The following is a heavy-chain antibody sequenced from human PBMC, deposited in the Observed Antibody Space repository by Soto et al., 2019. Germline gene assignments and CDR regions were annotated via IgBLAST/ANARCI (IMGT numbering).Heavy chain of an antibody. CDR1: GYTFTGYY. D-gene: IGHD1-7*01. J-gene: IGHJ6*02. CDR2: INPNSGGT. V-gene: IGHV1-2*04. Sequence: ASVKVSCKASGYTFTGYYMHWVRQAPGQGLEWMGWINPNSGGTNYAQKFQGWVTMTRDTSISTAYMELSRLRSDDTAVYYCARGWNLGVWIGSGTREKRDYYYYGMDVWGQGTTVTVSS. CDR3: ARGWNLGVWIGSGTREKRDYYYYGMDV.